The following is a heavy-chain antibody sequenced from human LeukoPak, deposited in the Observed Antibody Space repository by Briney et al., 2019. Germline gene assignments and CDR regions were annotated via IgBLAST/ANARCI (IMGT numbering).Heavy chain of an antibody. J-gene: IGHJ5*02. D-gene: IGHD2-2*01. CDR3: ARSGYCSSTSCSGGPWFDP. Sequence: SVKVSCKASVGTFSSYAISWVRQAPGQGLEWMGGIIPIFGTANYAQKFQGRVTITTDESTSTAYMELSSLRSEDTAGYCCARSGYCSSTSCSGGPWFDPWGQGTLVTVSS. V-gene: IGHV1-69*05. CDR1: VGTFSSYA. CDR2: IIPIFGTA.